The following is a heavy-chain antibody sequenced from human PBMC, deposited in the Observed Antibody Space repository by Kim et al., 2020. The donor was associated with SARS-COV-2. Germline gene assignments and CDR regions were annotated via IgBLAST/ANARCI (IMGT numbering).Heavy chain of an antibody. J-gene: IGHJ4*02. D-gene: IGHD3-3*01. CDR3: ARLPIWSGYYYDY. V-gene: IGHV1-2*02. Sequence: YAQKFQGRVTMTRDTSISTAYMELSRLRADDTAVYYCARLPIWSGYYYDYWGQGTLVTVSS.